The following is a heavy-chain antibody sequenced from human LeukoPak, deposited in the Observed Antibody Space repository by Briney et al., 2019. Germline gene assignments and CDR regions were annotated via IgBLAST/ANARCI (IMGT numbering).Heavy chain of an antibody. CDR2: IDWDDDK. V-gene: IGHV2-70*04. J-gene: IGHJ4*02. CDR1: GFSLSSGGMR. CDR3: ARTSYYSGSGAYYYFDY. D-gene: IGHD3-10*01. Sequence: SGPTLVNPTQTLTLTCTFSGFSLSSGGMRVSWIRQPPGKALEWLARIDWDDDKFYSTSLKTRLTISKDTSKNQVVLTMANMDPVGTATYYCARTSYYSGSGAYYYFDYWGQGILVTVSS.